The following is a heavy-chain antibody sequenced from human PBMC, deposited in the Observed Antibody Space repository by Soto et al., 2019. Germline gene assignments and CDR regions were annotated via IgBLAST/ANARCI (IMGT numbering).Heavy chain of an antibody. J-gene: IGHJ3*02. CDR1: GFTFSSYE. CDR3: ARDLPLTWLRAFDI. CDR2: ISSSGSTI. Sequence: GGSLRLSCAASGFTFSSYEMNWVRQAPGKGLEWVSYISSSGSTIYYADSVKGRFTISRDNAKNSLYLQMNSLRAEDTAVYYCARDLPLTWLRAFDIWGQGTMVTVSS. D-gene: IGHD5-18*01. V-gene: IGHV3-48*03.